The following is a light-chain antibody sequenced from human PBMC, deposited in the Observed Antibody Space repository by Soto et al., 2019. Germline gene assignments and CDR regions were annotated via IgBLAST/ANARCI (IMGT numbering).Light chain of an antibody. CDR1: SSDVGGYNY. CDR3: SSYTSRSTLV. CDR2: EVS. V-gene: IGLV2-14*01. Sequence: QSALTQPAAVSGSPGQSITISCTGTSSDVGGYNYVSWYQQHPGKAPKLMIYEVSNRPSGVSNRFSGSKSGNTTSLTISGLQAEDEADYDCSSYTSRSTLVFGAGTKLTVL. J-gene: IGLJ3*02.